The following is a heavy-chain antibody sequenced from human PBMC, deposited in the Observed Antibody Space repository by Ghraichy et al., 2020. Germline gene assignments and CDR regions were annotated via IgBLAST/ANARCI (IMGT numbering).Heavy chain of an antibody. CDR3: ARVGKPRLFDY. D-gene: IGHD1-26*01. Sequence: SETLSLTCTVSGGSISSGGYYWSWIRQHPGKGLEWIGYIYYSGSTYYNPSLKSRVTISVDTSKNQFSLKLSSVTAADTAVYYCARVGKPRLFDYWGQGTLVTVSS. CDR1: GGSISSGGYY. J-gene: IGHJ4*02. V-gene: IGHV4-31*03. CDR2: IYYSGST.